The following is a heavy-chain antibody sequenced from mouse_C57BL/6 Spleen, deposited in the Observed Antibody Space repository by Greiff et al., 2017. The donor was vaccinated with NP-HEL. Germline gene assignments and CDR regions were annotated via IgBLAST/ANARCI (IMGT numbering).Heavy chain of an antibody. D-gene: IGHD1-1*01. J-gene: IGHJ4*01. CDR1: GYTFTSYW. V-gene: IGHV1-53*01. Sequence: VQLQQSGTELVKPGASVKLSCKASGYTFTSYWMHWVKQRPGQGLEWIGNINPSNGGTNYNEKFKSKATLTVDKSSSTAYMQLSSLTSEDSAVYYCARSVITTVVNYAMDYWGQGTSVTVSS. CDR3: ARSVITTVVNYAMDY. CDR2: INPSNGGT.